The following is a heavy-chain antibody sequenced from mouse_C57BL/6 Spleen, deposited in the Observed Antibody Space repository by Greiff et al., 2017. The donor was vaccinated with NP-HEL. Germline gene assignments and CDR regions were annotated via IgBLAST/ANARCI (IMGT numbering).Heavy chain of an antibody. Sequence: EVQLQQSGPELVKPGASVKIPCKASGYTFTDYNMDWVKQSHGKSLEWIGDINPNNGGTIYNQKFKGKATLTVDKSSSTAYMELRSLTSEDTAVYYCAKARLYYYGRSYWYFDGWGTGTTVTVSS. CDR2: INPNNGGT. D-gene: IGHD1-1*01. J-gene: IGHJ1*03. CDR1: GYTFTDYN. CDR3: AKARLYYYGRSYWYFDG. V-gene: IGHV1-18*01.